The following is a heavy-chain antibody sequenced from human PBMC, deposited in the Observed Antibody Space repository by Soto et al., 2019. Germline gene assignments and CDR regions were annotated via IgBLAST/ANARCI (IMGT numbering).Heavy chain of an antibody. CDR1: GYTFSTYG. CDR2: ISAYNGNT. V-gene: IGHV1-18*04. Sequence: QVQLVQSGAEVMKPGASVKVSCKASGYTFSTYGISWVRQAPGQGLEWLGWISAYNGNTSYAQKLQGRVIMTTDTSTSTAYMELRSLSSDDTAMYFCARHLIASRPGWFDPWGQGTLVTVSS. D-gene: IGHD6-6*01. CDR3: ARHLIASRPGWFDP. J-gene: IGHJ5*02.